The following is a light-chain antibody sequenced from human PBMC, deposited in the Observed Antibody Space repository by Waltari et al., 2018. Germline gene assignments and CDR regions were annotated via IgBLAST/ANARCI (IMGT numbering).Light chain of an antibody. J-gene: IGLJ2*01. CDR2: LNN. CDR3: AAWDGSLNGVV. V-gene: IGLV1-44*01. Sequence: QTLLTQPPSASGTPGPRVTSSCSGTRPHIGAYNLTWYQHLPGAAPQLLICLNNQRPSGVPDRFSASKSGTSASLAISGLQSEDEADYYCAAWDGSLNGVVFGGGTKLTVL. CDR1: RPHIGAYN.